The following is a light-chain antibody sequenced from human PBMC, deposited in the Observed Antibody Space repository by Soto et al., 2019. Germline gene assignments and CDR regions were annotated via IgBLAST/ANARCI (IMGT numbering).Light chain of an antibody. CDR2: DAS. CDR1: QSVSSY. Sequence: EIVLTQSPATLSLSPGQRATLSCRATQSVSSYLNWYQQKRGQAPRLLIYDASNRATGIPARFSGSGSGTDFTLTISSLEPEDCAVYYCQQRSKWPITFGQGTRLEIK. J-gene: IGKJ5*01. CDR3: QQRSKWPIT. V-gene: IGKV3-11*01.